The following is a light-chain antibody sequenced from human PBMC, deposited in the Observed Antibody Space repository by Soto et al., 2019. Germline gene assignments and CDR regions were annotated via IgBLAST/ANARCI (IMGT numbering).Light chain of an antibody. CDR2: GAS. J-gene: IGKJ5*01. CDR3: QQSYSTPIT. V-gene: IGKV3D-15*01. CDR1: QGVRSN. Sequence: EILMTQSPATLSVSPGERDTLSCRASQGVRSNLAWYQQKPGQPPRLVISGASTRAPGIPARFSGFGSGTDFTLTISSLQSEDFATYYCQQSYSTPITFGQGTRVEIK.